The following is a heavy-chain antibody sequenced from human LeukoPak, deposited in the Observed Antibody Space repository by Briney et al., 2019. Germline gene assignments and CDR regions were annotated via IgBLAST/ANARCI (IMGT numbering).Heavy chain of an antibody. Sequence: GGSLGLFCAAPGFTLSSYLMSWVRQAPGQGLERGTNIKQDGSEKYYVDSVKGRFTISRDNAKNSLYLQMNSLRAEDTAVYYCARDQSYDSSGYSFDYWGQGTLVTVSS. J-gene: IGHJ4*02. D-gene: IGHD3-22*01. CDR2: IKQDGSEK. CDR1: GFTLSSYL. V-gene: IGHV3-7*01. CDR3: ARDQSYDSSGYSFDY.